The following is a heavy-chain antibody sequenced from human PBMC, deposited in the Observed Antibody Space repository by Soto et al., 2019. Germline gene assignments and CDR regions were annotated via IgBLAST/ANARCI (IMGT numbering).Heavy chain of an antibody. D-gene: IGHD6-6*01. CDR2: INPSGGT. Sequence: QVQLQQWGAGLLKPSETLSLTCAVYGGSFSTDYWSWIRQPPGKGLEWIGEINPSGGTNYNPSLKSRVTISVATSKHQFSLKLSSVTAAVTAVYYCARVLAARASRDFDYWGQGTLVTVSS. CDR1: GGSFSTDY. CDR3: ARVLAARASRDFDY. V-gene: IGHV4-34*01. J-gene: IGHJ4*02.